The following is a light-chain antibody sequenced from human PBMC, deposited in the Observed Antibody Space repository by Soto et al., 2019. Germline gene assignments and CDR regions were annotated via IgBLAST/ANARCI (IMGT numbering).Light chain of an antibody. CDR1: SSDVGGYKY. J-gene: IGLJ1*01. Sequence: QSVLTQPPSASGSPGQSVTISCTGTSSDVGGYKYVSWYQQHPGKAPKLMIYEINKRPSGVSHRFSGSKSGNTASLTISGLQAEDEADYYCSSYTSSNTLVFGTGTKVTVL. CDR3: SSYTSSNTLV. V-gene: IGLV2-14*01. CDR2: EIN.